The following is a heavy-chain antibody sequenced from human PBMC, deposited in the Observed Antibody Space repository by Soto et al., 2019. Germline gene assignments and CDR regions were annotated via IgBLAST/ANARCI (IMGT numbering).Heavy chain of an antibody. D-gene: IGHD1-26*01. V-gene: IGHV3-33*01. CDR3: AGSGSYRKYYFDY. CDR1: GFTFSSYG. Sequence: GSLRLSCAASGFTFSSYGMHWVRQAPGKGLEWVAVIWYDGSNKYYADSVKGRFTISRDNSKNTLYLQMNSLSAEDTAVYYCAGSGSYRKYYFDYWGQGTLVTVSS. CDR2: IWYDGSNK. J-gene: IGHJ4*02.